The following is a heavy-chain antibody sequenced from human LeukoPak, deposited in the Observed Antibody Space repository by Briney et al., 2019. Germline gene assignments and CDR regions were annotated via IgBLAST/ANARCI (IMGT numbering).Heavy chain of an antibody. CDR2: IWYDGSNK. V-gene: IGHV3-33*06. D-gene: IGHD1-1*01. Sequence: GGXLRLSCAASGFTFSSYGMHWVRQAPGKGLEWVAVIWYDGSNKYYADSVKGRFTISRDNSKNTLYLQMNSLRAEDTAVYYCAKDLRYNWSTTFLFDYWGQGTLVTVSS. CDR1: GFTFSSYG. CDR3: AKDLRYNWSTTFLFDY. J-gene: IGHJ4*02.